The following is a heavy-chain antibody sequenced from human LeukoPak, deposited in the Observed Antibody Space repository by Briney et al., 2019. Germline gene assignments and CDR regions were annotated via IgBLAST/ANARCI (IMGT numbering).Heavy chain of an antibody. CDR3: ATESRISTSWFYPPAV. V-gene: IGHV3-53*01. D-gene: IGHD2-2*01. CDR1: GFTVRSNY. CDR2: LYSGGNT. Sequence: GGSLRLSCAASGFTVRSNYMAWVRQAPGKGLEWVSLLYSGGNTYYADSVKGRSTISRDNSNNTLFLQLNSLRVEDTAVYYCATESRISTSWFYPPAVWGQGTLVTVSS. J-gene: IGHJ4*02.